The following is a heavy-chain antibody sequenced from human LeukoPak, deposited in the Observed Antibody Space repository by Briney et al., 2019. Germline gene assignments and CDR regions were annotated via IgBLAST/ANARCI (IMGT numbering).Heavy chain of an antibody. CDR2: IRYDGSIK. V-gene: IGHV3-30*02. CDR3: AKESWSDAFDI. D-gene: IGHD6-13*01. CDR1: GFTFSNYG. Sequence: GGSLRLSCAASGFTFSNYGIHWVRQAPGKGLEWVAFIRYDGSIKYYADSVKGRFTISRDNSKNTLYLQMNSLRAEDTAVYYCAKESWSDAFDIWGQGTMVTVSS. J-gene: IGHJ3*02.